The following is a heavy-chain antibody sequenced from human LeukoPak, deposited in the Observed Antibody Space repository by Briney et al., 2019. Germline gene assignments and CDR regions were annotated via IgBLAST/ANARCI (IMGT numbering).Heavy chain of an antibody. D-gene: IGHD6-13*01. Sequence: PGRSLRLSCEASGFTFSGNWMHWVRQAPGKGLVWVSRINGDGRATYYADSLKGRFTISRDNAKNTVYLQMNSLGAEDTAVYYCARGIAGAWGFDYWGLGTLVTVSS. CDR2: INGDGRAT. CDR3: ARGIAGAWGFDY. CDR1: GFTFSGNW. V-gene: IGHV3-74*01. J-gene: IGHJ4*02.